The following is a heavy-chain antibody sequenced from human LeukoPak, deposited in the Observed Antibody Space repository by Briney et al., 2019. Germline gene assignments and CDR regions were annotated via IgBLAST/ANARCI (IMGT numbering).Heavy chain of an antibody. CDR1: GGSISSSSYY. CDR3: ARGTHWRYFQH. D-gene: IGHD3-3*01. Sequence: SETLSLTCTVSGGSISSSSYYWGWIRQPPGKGLEWIGSIYYSGSTYYNPSLKSRVTISVDTSKNQFSLKLSSVTAADTAVYYCARGTHWRYFQHWGQGTLVTVSS. CDR2: IYYSGST. J-gene: IGHJ1*01. V-gene: IGHV4-39*01.